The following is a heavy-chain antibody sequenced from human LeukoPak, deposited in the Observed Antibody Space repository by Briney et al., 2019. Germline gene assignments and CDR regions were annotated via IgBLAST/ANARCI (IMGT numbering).Heavy chain of an antibody. V-gene: IGHV3-48*03. CDR2: IRSSGSTR. Sequence: PGGSLRLSCAASGFTFSSYEMNWVRQAPGKGLEWVSYIRSSGSTRYYADAVKGRFTISRDNDKISLYLQMNSLRAEDTAVYYCAELGITMIGGVWGKGTTVTISS. D-gene: IGHD3-10*02. CDR1: GFTFSSYE. CDR3: AELGITMIGGV. J-gene: IGHJ6*03.